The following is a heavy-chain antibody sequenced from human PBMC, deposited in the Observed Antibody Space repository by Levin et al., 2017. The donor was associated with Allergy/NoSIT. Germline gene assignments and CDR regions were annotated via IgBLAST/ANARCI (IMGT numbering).Heavy chain of an antibody. CDR1: GGSISSSSYY. CDR2: IYYSGST. CDR3: ARVQLSTVTETNYYYYYGMDV. J-gene: IGHJ6*02. V-gene: IGHV4-39*07. Sequence: SETLSLTCTVSGGSISSSSYYWGWIRQPPGKGLEWIGSIYYSGSTYYNPSLKSRVTISVDTSKNQFSLKLSSVTAADTAVYYCARVQLSTVTETNYYYYYGMDVWGQGTTVTVSS. D-gene: IGHD4-11*01.